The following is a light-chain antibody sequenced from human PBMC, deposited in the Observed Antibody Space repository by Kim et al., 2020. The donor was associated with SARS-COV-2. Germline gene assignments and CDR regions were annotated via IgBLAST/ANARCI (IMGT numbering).Light chain of an antibody. Sequence: SLSPGERATRACRASQSVSSYLAWYQQKPGQAPRLLIYDASNRATGIPARFSGSGSGTDFTLTISSLEPEDFAVYYCQQRSNWPTCGGGTKVDIK. V-gene: IGKV3-11*01. CDR1: QSVSSY. CDR3: QQRSNWPT. J-gene: IGKJ4*01. CDR2: DAS.